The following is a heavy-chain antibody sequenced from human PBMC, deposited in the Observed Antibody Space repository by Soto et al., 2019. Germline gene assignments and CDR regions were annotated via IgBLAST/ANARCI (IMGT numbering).Heavy chain of an antibody. CDR1: VGSVSSGSYY. CDR3: AITPVYYYASSGYFDY. CDR2: IYYSGIT. V-gene: IGHV4-61*01. D-gene: IGHD3-22*01. Sequence: AETLCLTCTVSVGSVSSGSYYWSWIRQPPGKGLEWIGYIYYSGITNYNPSLKSRVTISVDTSKNQFSLKLSSVTAADTAVYYCAITPVYYYASSGYFDYWGQGTMVTVSS. J-gene: IGHJ4*02.